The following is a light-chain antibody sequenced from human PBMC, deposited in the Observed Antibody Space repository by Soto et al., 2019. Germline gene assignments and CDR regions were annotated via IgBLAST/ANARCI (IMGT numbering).Light chain of an antibody. CDR3: QQYGSSPFA. J-gene: IGKJ3*01. CDR2: GAS. Sequence: EIVLTQSPGTLSLSPGERATLSCRASQSVSSTYLAWYQQKHGQAPRLLIYGASNRATGIPDRFSGSGTGTEFNLTISRLEPEEFAVYYCQQYGSSPFAFGPGTKVDI. V-gene: IGKV3-20*01. CDR1: QSVSSTY.